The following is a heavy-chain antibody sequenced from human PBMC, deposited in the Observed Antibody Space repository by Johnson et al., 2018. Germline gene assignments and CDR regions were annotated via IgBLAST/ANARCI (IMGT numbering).Heavy chain of an antibody. V-gene: IGHV3-66*02. CDR2: IYSGGST. CDR3: AKDRRSGSSNFQH. CDR1: GFTFSSNY. J-gene: IGHJ1*01. D-gene: IGHD3-10*01. Sequence: SGGGVVQPGRSLRLSCAASGFTFSSNYMSWVRQAPGKGLEWVSVIYSGGSTYYADSVKGRFTISRDNSKNTLYLQMNSLRAEDTAVYYCAKDRRSGSSNFQHWGQGTLVTVSS.